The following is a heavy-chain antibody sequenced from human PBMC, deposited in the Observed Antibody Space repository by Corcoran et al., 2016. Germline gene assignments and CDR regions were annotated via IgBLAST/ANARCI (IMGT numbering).Heavy chain of an antibody. V-gene: IGHV3-33*01. CDR1: GFTFSSYG. CDR2: IWYDGSNK. CDR3: ARGTSGGTSSGQDY. J-gene: IGHJ4*02. Sequence: QVQLVESGGGVVQPGRSLRLSCAASGFTFSSYGMHWVRQAPGKGLEWVAVIWYDGSNKYYADSVKGRFTISRDNSKNTLYLQMNSLRAEDTAVYYCARGTSGGTSSGQDYWGQGTLVTVSS. D-gene: IGHD6-19*01.